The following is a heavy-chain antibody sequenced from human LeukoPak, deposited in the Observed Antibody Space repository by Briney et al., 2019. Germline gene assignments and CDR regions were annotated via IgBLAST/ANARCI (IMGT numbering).Heavy chain of an antibody. CDR2: ISYDGSNK. J-gene: IGHJ4*02. D-gene: IGHD6-13*01. CDR1: RFTVSSNY. Sequence: GGSLRLSCAASRFTVSSNYMSWVRQAPGKGLEWVAVISYDGSNKYYADSVKGRFTISRDNSKNTLYLQMNSLRAEDTAVYYCAKTWYSSSWSRWAFDYWGQGTLVTVSS. CDR3: AKTWYSSSWSRWAFDY. V-gene: IGHV3-30*18.